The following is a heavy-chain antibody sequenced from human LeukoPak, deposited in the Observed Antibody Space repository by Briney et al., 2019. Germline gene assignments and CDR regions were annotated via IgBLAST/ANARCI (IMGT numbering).Heavy chain of an antibody. CDR1: GFTFSSYA. V-gene: IGHV3-23*01. D-gene: IGHD6-19*01. CDR2: ISGSDDTT. Sequence: PGGSLRLSCAASGFTFSSYAMSWVRQAPGKGLEGVSSISGSDDTTEYADSVKGRFTISRDNSKNTLFLHMNSLRAEDTAVYYCAKSGSVWYFFYYWGQGTLVTVSS. CDR3: AKSGSVWYFFYY. J-gene: IGHJ4*02.